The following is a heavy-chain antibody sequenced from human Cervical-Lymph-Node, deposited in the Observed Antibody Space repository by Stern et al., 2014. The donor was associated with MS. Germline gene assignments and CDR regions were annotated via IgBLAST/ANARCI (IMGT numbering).Heavy chain of an antibody. D-gene: IGHD5-18*01. Sequence: VQLLESGAEVKKPGASVKVSCKASGYNFTSYYVHWVRQAPGEGLEWMGIIDPSGGSTSYAQKFQGRVTLTRDTSTSTVYMELNSLRSDDTAMYYCAREHTAMGFGYWGQGTLVTVSS. CDR3: AREHTAMGFGY. J-gene: IGHJ4*02. V-gene: IGHV1-46*01. CDR2: IDPSGGST. CDR1: GYNFTSYY.